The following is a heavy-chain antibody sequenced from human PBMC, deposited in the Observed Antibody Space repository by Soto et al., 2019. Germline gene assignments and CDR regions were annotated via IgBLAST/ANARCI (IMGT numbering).Heavy chain of an antibody. CDR1: GGSISSGGYY. V-gene: IGHV4-30-4*08. J-gene: IGHJ4*02. CDR2: IYYSGST. CDR3: ARGADSSGYYD. Sequence: SETLSLTCTVSGGSISSGGYYWSWIRQHPGKGLEWIGYIYYSGSTYYNPSLKSRVTISVDTSKNQFSLKLSSVTAADTAVYYCARGADSSGYYDCGQGTLVTVSS. D-gene: IGHD3-22*01.